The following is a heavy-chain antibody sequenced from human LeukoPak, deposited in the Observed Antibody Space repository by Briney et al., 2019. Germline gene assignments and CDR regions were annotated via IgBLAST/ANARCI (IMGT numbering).Heavy chain of an antibody. Sequence: PSETLSLTCAVYSGSFSGYYWSWIRQPPGKGLEWIGEINHSGSTNYNPSLKSRVTISVDTSKNQFSLKLSSVTAADTAVYYCARLDEPYDYVWGSYRPSYYFDYWGQGNLVTVSS. D-gene: IGHD3-16*02. V-gene: IGHV4-34*01. CDR1: SGSFSGYY. CDR3: ARLDEPYDYVWGSYRPSYYFDY. CDR2: INHSGST. J-gene: IGHJ4*02.